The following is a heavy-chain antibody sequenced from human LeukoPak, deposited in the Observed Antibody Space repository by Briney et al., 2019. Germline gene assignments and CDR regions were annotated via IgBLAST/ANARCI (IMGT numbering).Heavy chain of an antibody. V-gene: IGHV3-74*01. Sequence: GSLRLSCAASGFDFSSNWMHWVRHAPGQGLVWVSRIKGDGISTNYADSVKGRFTISRDNAKNSLYLQMSNLRAEDTAVYFCARGGGLDVRGQGATVTVSS. CDR1: GFDFSSNW. D-gene: IGHD3-16*01. CDR3: ARGGGLDV. J-gene: IGHJ6*02. CDR2: IKGDGIST.